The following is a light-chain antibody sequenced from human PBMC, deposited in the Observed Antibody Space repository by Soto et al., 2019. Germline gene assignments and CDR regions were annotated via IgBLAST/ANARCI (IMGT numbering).Light chain of an antibody. CDR3: QHYGSLVLT. CDR1: QSVSSTY. V-gene: IGKV3-20*01. CDR2: GAS. J-gene: IGKJ4*01. Sequence: EIVLTQSPGTLSLSPGERATLSCRASQSVSSTYLAWYQQKPRQAPRLLIYGASSRATGIPDRFSGSGSGTDFTLTISRLEPEDFAVYYCQHYGSLVLTFGGGTKVEIK.